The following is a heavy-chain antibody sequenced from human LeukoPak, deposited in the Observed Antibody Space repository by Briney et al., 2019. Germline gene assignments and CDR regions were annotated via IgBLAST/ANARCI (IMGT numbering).Heavy chain of an antibody. Sequence: ASLKVSCKPSRYTFTSSYVHWVRQAPRHRLEWMGIINPSGGSTNYAQKFQGRITMTRDTSTSTVYMELSSLRSEDTAVYYCARGAFGVVPDYWGQGTLVTVSS. CDR3: ARGAFGVVPDY. V-gene: IGHV1-46*01. J-gene: IGHJ4*02. CDR2: INPSGGST. CDR1: RYTFTSSY. D-gene: IGHD3-3*01.